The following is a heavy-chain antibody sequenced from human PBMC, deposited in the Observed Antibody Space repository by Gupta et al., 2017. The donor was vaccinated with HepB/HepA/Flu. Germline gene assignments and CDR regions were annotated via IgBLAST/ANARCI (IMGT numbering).Heavy chain of an antibody. V-gene: IGHV3-9*01. CDR3: ARSRDTGRHDAYDI. Sequence: EVQLVESGGGLVQPGRSLRLSCAASGVTFDDYAMHWVRQAPRKGLEWVSSISWNSGIVGYAESVKGRFTISRDNAKNSLYLQINSLTDDDTASHYCARSRDTGRHDAYDIWGQGTMVTVSS. D-gene: IGHD5-24*01. CDR2: ISWNSGIV. CDR1: GVTFDDYA. J-gene: IGHJ3*02.